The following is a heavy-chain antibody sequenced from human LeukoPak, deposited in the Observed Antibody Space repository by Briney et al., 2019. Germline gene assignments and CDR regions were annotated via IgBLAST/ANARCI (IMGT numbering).Heavy chain of an antibody. Sequence: SSETLSLTCTVSGGSVSSGRYHWSWIRQSPGKGLEWIGYMYYSGSTNYNPSLKSRVTISVDMSKNQFSLNLNSVTAADTAVYYCAKSRDTFDTWGQGTMVTVSS. J-gene: IGHJ3*02. CDR1: GGSVSSGRYH. V-gene: IGHV4-61*01. CDR3: AKSRDTFDT. CDR2: MYYSGST.